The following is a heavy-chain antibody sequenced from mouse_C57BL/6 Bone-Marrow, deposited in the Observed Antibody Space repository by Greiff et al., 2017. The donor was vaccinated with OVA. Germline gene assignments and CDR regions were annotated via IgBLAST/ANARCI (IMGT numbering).Heavy chain of an antibody. CDR2: INPNYGTT. D-gene: IGHD2-5*01. Sequence: EVQLQQSGPELVKPGASVTISCKASGYSFTDYNMTWVKQSNGKSLEWMGVINPNYGTTSYNQKFKGKATLTVDQSSSPAYMQNSSLTSEDSAVYYCARGGYSNYPCWYFDVWGTGTTVTVSS. CDR1: GYSFTDYN. J-gene: IGHJ1*03. CDR3: ARGGYSNYPCWYFDV. V-gene: IGHV1-39*01.